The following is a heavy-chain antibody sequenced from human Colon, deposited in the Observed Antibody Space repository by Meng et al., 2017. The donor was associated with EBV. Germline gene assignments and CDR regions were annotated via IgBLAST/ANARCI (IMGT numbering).Heavy chain of an antibody. CDR2: INGGNGKT. D-gene: IGHD2-2*01. V-gene: IGHV1-3*01. CDR3: ARDVVVPAALTVRIDY. CDR1: GYTFTSYA. Sequence: QGQLGQSGAEVKRPGAAVKVSCKASGYTFTSYAIHWVRQAPAQRCEWMGLINGGNGKTKYSQKFQGRVTITRDTSASTAYMELSSLRSEDTAVYYCARDVVVPAALTVRIDYWGQGTLVTVSS. J-gene: IGHJ4*02.